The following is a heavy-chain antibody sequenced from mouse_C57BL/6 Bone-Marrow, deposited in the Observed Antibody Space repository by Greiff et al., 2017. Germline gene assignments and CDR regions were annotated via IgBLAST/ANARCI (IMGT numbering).Heavy chain of an antibody. Sequence: QVQLKESGAELARPGASVKLSCKASGYTFTSYGISWVKQRTGQGLEWIGEIYPRSGNTYYNEKFKGKATLTADKSSSTAYMELRSLTSEDSAVYFCAREDYYGTSSWFAYWGQGTLVTVSA. D-gene: IGHD1-1*01. V-gene: IGHV1-81*01. CDR3: AREDYYGTSSWFAY. J-gene: IGHJ3*01. CDR1: GYTFTSYG. CDR2: IYPRSGNT.